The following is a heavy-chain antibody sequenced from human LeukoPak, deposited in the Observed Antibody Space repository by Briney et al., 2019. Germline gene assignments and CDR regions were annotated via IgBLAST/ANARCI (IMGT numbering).Heavy chain of an antibody. V-gene: IGHV3-21*01. CDR1: GFTLSSYS. J-gene: IGHJ6*03. CDR2: ISSSSSYI. CDR3: ARDMDYPVEYYYYYMDV. D-gene: IGHD3/OR15-3a*01. Sequence: PGGSLRLSCAASGFTLSSYSMNWVRQAPGKGLEWVSSISSSSSYIYYADSLKGRFTISRDNAKNSLYLQMNSLRAEDTAVYYCARDMDYPVEYYYYYMDVWGKGTTVTVSS.